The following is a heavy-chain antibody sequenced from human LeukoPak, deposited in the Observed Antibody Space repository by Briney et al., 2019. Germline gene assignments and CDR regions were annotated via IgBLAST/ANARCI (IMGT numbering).Heavy chain of an antibody. CDR3: LGFREFDY. J-gene: IGHJ4*02. V-gene: IGHV3-48*03. CDR1: GFTFTNFE. CDR2: ISYSGSTT. Sequence: GGSLRLSCAASGFTFTNFEMNWVRQAPGKGLEWVSYISYSGSTTSYADSVKGRFTISRDNAKNSLYLQMNSLRAEDTAAYYCLGFREFDYWGQGTLVTVSS.